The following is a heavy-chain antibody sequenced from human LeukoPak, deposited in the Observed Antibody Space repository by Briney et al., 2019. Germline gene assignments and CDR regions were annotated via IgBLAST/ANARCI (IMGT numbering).Heavy chain of an antibody. CDR3: AKAGLGYCSSTSCYFDY. J-gene: IGHJ4*02. D-gene: IGHD2-2*01. CDR1: GFTFSSYA. Sequence: GGSLRLSCAASGFTFSSYAMSWVRQAPGKGLEWASAISGSGGSTYYADSVKGRFTISRDNSKNTLYLQMNSLRAEDTAVYYCAKAGLGYCSSTSCYFDYWGQGTLVTVSS. V-gene: IGHV3-23*01. CDR2: ISGSGGST.